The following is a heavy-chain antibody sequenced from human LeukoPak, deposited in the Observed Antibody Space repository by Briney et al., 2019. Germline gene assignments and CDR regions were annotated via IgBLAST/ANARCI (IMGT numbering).Heavy chain of an antibody. V-gene: IGHV4-39*01. CDR3: ASPGPYYYDSSGYSSNDY. CDR2: IYHSGST. Sequence: SETLALTCTVSGGSISNGSDYWGWIRQPPGKGLRWIGNIYHSGSTYYNPSLESRVTISVDTSKNQFSLKLSSVTAADTAVYYCASPGPYYYDSSGYSSNDYWGQGTLVTVSS. D-gene: IGHD3-22*01. J-gene: IGHJ4*02. CDR1: GGSISNGSDY.